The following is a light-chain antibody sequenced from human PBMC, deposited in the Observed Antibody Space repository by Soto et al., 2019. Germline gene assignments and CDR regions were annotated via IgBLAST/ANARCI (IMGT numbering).Light chain of an antibody. V-gene: IGKV1-5*03. J-gene: IGKJ1*01. CDR2: KAS. Sequence: DLQMTQSPSTLSGSVGDRVTIPCRASQTISSWLAWYQQKPGKAPKLLIYKASTLKSGVPSRFSGSGSGTDFTLSISSLQPEDFATYYCQQTYTTPETFGQGTKVDIK. CDR1: QTISSW. CDR3: QQTYTTPET.